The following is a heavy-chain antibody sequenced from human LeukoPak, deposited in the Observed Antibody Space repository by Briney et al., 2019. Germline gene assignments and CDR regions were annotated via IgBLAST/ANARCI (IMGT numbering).Heavy chain of an antibody. CDR1: GGSFSGYY. D-gene: IGHD2-2*01. V-gene: IGHV4-34*01. J-gene: IGHJ4*02. Sequence: SETLSPTCAVYGGSFSGYYWSWIRQPPGKGLEWIGEINHSGSTNYNPSLKSRVTISVDTSKNQFSLKLSSVTAADTAVYYCARAGAFSPRGYCSSTSCYAFDYWGQGTLVTVSS. CDR3: ARAGAFSPRGYCSSTSCYAFDY. CDR2: INHSGST.